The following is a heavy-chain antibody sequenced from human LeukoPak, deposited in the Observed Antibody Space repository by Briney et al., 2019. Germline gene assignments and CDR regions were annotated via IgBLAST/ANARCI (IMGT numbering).Heavy chain of an antibody. V-gene: IGHV3-33*01. J-gene: IGHJ4*02. CDR2: IWYDGSNK. D-gene: IGHD7-27*01. CDR3: ARDRSWGSHCYFDY. Sequence: PGGSLRLSCAASGFKFSTYGIHWVRQAPGKGLEWVGVIWYDGSNKIYAESVRGRFAISRDNSKNTLYLQMNSLRAEDTAVYYCARDRSWGSHCYFDYWGQGTLVPVTS. CDR1: GFKFSTYG.